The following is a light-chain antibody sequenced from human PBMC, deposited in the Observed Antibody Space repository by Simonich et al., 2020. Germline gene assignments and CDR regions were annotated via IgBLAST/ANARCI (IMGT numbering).Light chain of an antibody. Sequence: DIQMTQSPSTLSASVGDRVTITCRASQSFSSWLALYQQKPGKAPKHLIYKASSLERGVPSRFSGSGSGTEFTLTISSLQPDDFATYYCQQYNSYWTFGQGTKVEIK. V-gene: IGKV1-5*03. CDR3: QQYNSYWT. CDR1: QSFSSW. J-gene: IGKJ1*01. CDR2: KAS.